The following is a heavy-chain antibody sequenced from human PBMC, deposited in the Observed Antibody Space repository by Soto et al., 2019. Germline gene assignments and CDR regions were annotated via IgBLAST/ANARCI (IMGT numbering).Heavy chain of an antibody. CDR2: INPNGGST. CDR1: GYTFTNYY. Sequence: QVQLMQSGAEVKKPGASVRVSCKASGYTFTNYYVHWVRQAPGQGLEWMGFINPNGGSTTDAQKFQGRFTVTTNTSTRTVYMQLSSLRSDDTAVFYCARSSPYESWCKGTLVTVSS. CDR3: ARSSPYES. J-gene: IGHJ5*02. D-gene: IGHD3-3*01. V-gene: IGHV1-46*01.